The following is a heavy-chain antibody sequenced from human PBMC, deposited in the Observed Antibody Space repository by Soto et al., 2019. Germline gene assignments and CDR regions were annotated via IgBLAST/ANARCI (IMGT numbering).Heavy chain of an antibody. CDR3: ARDRLILPKDYYFDY. D-gene: IGHD6-19*01. CDR1: GYPFTSYT. CDR2: INAGNGDT. Sequence: QVQLVQSGAEVKKPGASVKVSCKAYGYPFTSYTMHWVRQAPGQRLDWMGWINAGNGDTKYSQRFQGRVTITRDTSASTAYMELSSLRSEDTAVYYCARDRLILPKDYYFDYWGQGTLVTVSS. J-gene: IGHJ4*02. V-gene: IGHV1-3*01.